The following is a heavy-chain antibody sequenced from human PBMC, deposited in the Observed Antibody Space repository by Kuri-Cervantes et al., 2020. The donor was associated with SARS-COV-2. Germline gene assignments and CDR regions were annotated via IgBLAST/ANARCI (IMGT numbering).Heavy chain of an antibody. CDR1: GFTFSSYE. CDR3: ARDPPHGTDYGGSMDV. D-gene: IGHD4-23*01. Sequence: GESLKISCAASGFTFSSYEMNWVRQAPGKGLEWVSYISSSGSTIYYADSVKGRFTISRDNAKNSLYLQMNSLRAEDTAVYYCARDPPHGTDYGGSMDVWGQGTTVTVSS. J-gene: IGHJ6*02. V-gene: IGHV3-48*03. CDR2: ISSSGSTI.